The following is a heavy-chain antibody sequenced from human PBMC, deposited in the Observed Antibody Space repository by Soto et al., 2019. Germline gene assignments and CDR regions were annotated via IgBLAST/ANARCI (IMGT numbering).Heavy chain of an antibody. J-gene: IGHJ4*02. CDR2: IYYSGST. CDR3: ARENYGGNPFDY. Sequence: TLSLTGTVSVGSISSGGYYWSWIRQHPGKGLEWIGYIYYSGSTYYNPSLKSRVTISVDTSKNQFSLKLSSVTAADTAVYYCARENYGGNPFDYWGQGTLVTVSS. CDR1: VGSISSGGYY. D-gene: IGHD4-17*01. V-gene: IGHV4-31*03.